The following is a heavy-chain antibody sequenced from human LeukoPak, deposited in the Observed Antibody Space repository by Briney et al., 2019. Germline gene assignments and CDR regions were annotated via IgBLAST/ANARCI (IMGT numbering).Heavy chain of an antibody. D-gene: IGHD4-23*01. CDR1: GFTFSDYY. CDR3: ARANYGGNPRYFQH. CDR2: ISSSSRII. J-gene: IGHJ1*01. V-gene: IGHV3-11*01. Sequence: GGSLRLSCAASGFTFSDYYISWIRQAPGKGLEWISYISSSSRIIYYADSVKGRFTISRDNAQSSMYLQMNSLRAEDTAVYYCARANYGGNPRYFQHWGQGTLVTVSS.